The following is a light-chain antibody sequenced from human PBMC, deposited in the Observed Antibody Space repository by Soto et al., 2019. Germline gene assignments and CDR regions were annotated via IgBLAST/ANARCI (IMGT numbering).Light chain of an antibody. CDR2: WAS. CDR3: QQYYSSTET. CDR1: QSVSSSS. V-gene: IGKV3-20*01. J-gene: IGKJ1*01. Sequence: EIVFTQSPGTRSLSPGERATLSCRASQSVSSSSLAWYQPKRGQAPRLIIYWASTRESGVLDRFSGSGAGTDCTLTISSLQAEDVAVDYCQQYYSSTETFGQGTKVDIK.